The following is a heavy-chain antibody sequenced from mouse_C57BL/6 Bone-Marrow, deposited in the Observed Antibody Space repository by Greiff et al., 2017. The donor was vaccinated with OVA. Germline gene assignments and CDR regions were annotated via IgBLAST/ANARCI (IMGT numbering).Heavy chain of an antibody. V-gene: IGHV1-81*01. Sequence: VKLVESGAELARPGASVKLSCKASGYTFTSYGISWVKQRTGQGLEWIGEIYPRSGNTYYNEKFKGKATLTADKSSSTAYMELRSLTSEDSAVYFCAREGAEWFAYWGQGTLVTVSA. J-gene: IGHJ3*01. CDR1: GYTFTSYG. CDR2: IYPRSGNT. CDR3: AREGAEWFAY.